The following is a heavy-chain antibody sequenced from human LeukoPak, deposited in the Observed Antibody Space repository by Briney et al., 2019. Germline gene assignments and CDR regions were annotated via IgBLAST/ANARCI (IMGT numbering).Heavy chain of an antibody. CDR2: IYSGGST. CDR1: GFTFSSYA. CDR3: ARDGSIYCSGGSCYDY. Sequence: GGSLRLSCAASGFTFSSYAMSWVRQAPGKGLEWVSVIYSGGSTYYADSVKGRFTISRDNSKNTLYLQMNSLRAEDTAVYYCARDGSIYCSGGSCYDYWGQGTLVTVSS. V-gene: IGHV3-66*01. J-gene: IGHJ4*02. D-gene: IGHD2-15*01.